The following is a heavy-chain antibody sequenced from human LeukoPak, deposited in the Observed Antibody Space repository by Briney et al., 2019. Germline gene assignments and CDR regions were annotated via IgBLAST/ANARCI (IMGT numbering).Heavy chain of an antibody. V-gene: IGHV3-48*03. J-gene: IGHJ4*02. CDR1: GFTFSSYE. CDR2: ISSIGSTI. CDR3: ARHAYRGY. Sequence: PGGSLRLSCAASGFTFSSYEMNWVRQAPGKGLEWVSYISSIGSTIYYADSVKGRFTISRDNAKTSLYLQMNTLRAEDTAVYYCARHAYRGYWGQGTLVTVSS.